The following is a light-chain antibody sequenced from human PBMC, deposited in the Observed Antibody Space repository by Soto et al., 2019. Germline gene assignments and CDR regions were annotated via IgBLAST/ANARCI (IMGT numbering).Light chain of an antibody. Sequence: QSVLTQPPSASGSPGQSVTISCTGTSSDVGGYNYVSWYQQHPGKAPKLMIYEVSKRPSGVPDRFSGSKSGNTASLTVSGLQAEDEADYYCSSYAGSTWVFGGGTKVTVL. CDR2: EVS. V-gene: IGLV2-8*01. J-gene: IGLJ3*02. CDR1: SSDVGGYNY. CDR3: SSYAGSTWV.